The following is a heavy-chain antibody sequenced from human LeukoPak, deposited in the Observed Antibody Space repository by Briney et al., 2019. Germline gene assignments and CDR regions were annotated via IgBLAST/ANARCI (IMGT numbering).Heavy chain of an antibody. V-gene: IGHV3-21*06. CDR1: GFTFSTYN. CDR3: ARGHYDILTASYKWTSDY. D-gene: IGHD3-9*01. Sequence: GGSLRLSCAASGFTFSTYNMNWVRQAPGKGLEWVSSITSGGTYTYYADSVKGRFTTSRDNAKNSLSLQLSSLRAEDTAVYYCARGHYDILTASYKWTSDYWGQGILVPVSS. CDR2: ITSGGTYT. J-gene: IGHJ4*02.